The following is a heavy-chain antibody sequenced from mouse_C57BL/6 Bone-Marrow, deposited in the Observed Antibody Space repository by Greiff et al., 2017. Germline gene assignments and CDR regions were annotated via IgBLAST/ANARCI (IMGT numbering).Heavy chain of an antibody. CDR2: IYPRSGNT. V-gene: IGHV1-81*01. D-gene: IGHD2-5*01. Sequence: QVQLQQSGAELARPGASVKLSCKASGYTFTSYGISWVKQRTGQGLEWIGEIYPRSGNTYYNEKFKGKATLTADKSSSTAYMELRSLTSEDSAVYFCARKLYYSNYPYYFDYWGQGTTLTVSS. CDR1: GYTFTSYG. J-gene: IGHJ2*01. CDR3: ARKLYYSNYPYYFDY.